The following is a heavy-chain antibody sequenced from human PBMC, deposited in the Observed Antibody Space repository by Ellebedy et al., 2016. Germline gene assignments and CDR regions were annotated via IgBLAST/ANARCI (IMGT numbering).Heavy chain of an antibody. V-gene: IGHV3-21*01. CDR3: ARGVGGTSLNWFDP. J-gene: IGHJ5*02. CDR2: VTSSGTYI. D-gene: IGHD3-16*01. CDR1: GFTFSTYA. Sequence: GGSLRLSXVASGFTFSTYAMHWVRQAPGKGLEWVSSVTSSGTYIYYADSVKGRFTISRDNAKNSLYLQMNSLRAEDTAVYYCARGVGGTSLNWFDPWGQGTLVTVSS.